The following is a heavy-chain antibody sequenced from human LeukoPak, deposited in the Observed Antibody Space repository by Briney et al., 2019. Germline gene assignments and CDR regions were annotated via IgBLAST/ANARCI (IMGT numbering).Heavy chain of an antibody. CDR2: IRYDGSNK. Sequence: PGGSLRLSCAASGFTFSSYGMHWVRQAPGKGLEWVAFIRYDGSNKYYADSVKGRFTISRDNSKNTLYLQMNSLRAEDTAVYCCAKSGYDFGGWFDLWGQGTLVTVSS. J-gene: IGHJ5*02. CDR3: AKSGYDFGGWFDL. D-gene: IGHD5-12*01. CDR1: GFTFSSYG. V-gene: IGHV3-30*02.